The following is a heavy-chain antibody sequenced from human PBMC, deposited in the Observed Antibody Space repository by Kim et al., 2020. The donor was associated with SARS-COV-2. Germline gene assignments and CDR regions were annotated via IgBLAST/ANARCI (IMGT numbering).Heavy chain of an antibody. V-gene: IGHV4-39*07. Sequence: SETLSLTCTVSGGSISSSRYYWGWIRQPPGKGLEWIGSIYYSGSTYYNPSLKSRVTISVDTSKNQFSLKLSSVTAADTAVYYCARDAARVRGVRGNWFDPWGQGTLVTVSS. D-gene: IGHD3-10*01. CDR2: IYYSGST. CDR1: GGSISSSRYY. CDR3: ARDAARVRGVRGNWFDP. J-gene: IGHJ5*02.